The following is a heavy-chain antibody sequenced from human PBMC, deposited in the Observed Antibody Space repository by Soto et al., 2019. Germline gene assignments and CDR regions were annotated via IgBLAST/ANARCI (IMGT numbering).Heavy chain of an antibody. CDR1: GFTFGSYA. CDR2: ISGSGGST. CDR3: AKGSDYDILTGYYYYMDV. J-gene: IGHJ6*03. D-gene: IGHD3-9*01. Sequence: GGSLRLSCAASGFTFGSYAMSWVRQAPGKGLECVSAISGSGGSTYYADSVKGRFTISRDNSKNTLYLQMNSLRAEDTAVYYCAKGSDYDILTGYYYYMDVWGKGTTVTVSS. V-gene: IGHV3-23*01.